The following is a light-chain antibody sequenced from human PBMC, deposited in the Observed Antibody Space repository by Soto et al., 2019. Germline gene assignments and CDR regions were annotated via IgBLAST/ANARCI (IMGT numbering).Light chain of an antibody. V-gene: IGLV2-18*02. Sequence: QSALTQPPSVSGSPGQSVTISCSGTSSDVGSYDAVSWYQQSPGTAPELMIYGVNNRPSGVPNRFSGSKSGNTASLTVSGLQAEDEADYYCTSYTTSNPVVFGGGTKLTVL. CDR1: SSDVGSYDA. J-gene: IGLJ2*01. CDR3: TSYTTSNPVV. CDR2: GVN.